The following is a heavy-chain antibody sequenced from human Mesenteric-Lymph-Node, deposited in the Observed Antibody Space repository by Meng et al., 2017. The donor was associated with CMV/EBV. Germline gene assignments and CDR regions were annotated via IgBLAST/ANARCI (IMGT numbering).Heavy chain of an antibody. CDR3: AREYSSSSGKGMDV. J-gene: IGHJ6*02. Sequence: GESLKISCAASGFTFSSYAMSWVRQAPGKGLEWVSAISGSGGSTYYADSVKGRFTISRDNSKNTLYLQMNSLRAEDTAVYYCAREYSSSSGKGMDVWGQGTTVTVSS. CDR2: ISGSGGST. CDR1: GFTFSSYA. D-gene: IGHD6-6*01. V-gene: IGHV3-23*01.